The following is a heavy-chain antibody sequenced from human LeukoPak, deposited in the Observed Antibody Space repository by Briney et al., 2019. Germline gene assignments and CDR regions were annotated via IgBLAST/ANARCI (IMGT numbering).Heavy chain of an antibody. J-gene: IGHJ4*02. D-gene: IGHD5-12*01. Sequence: SVKVSCKASGGTFSSYAISWVRRAPGQGLEWMGRIIPILGIANYAQKFQGRVTITADKSTSTAYMELSSLRSEDTAVYYCARDVLVGSGYGPFDYWGQGTLVTVSS. CDR2: IIPILGIA. CDR1: GGTFSSYA. V-gene: IGHV1-69*04. CDR3: ARDVLVGSGYGPFDY.